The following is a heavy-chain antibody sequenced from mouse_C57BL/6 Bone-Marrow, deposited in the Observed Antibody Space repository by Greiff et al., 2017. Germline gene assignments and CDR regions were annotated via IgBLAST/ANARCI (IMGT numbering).Heavy chain of an antibody. D-gene: IGHD4-1*01. V-gene: IGHV7-1*01. J-gene: IGHJ4*01. CDR2: SRNKANDYTT. CDR3: ARELNWDGAMDY. Sequence: VKLMESGGGLVQSGRSLRLSCATSGFTFSDFYMEWVRQAPGKGLEWIAASRNKANDYTTEYSASVKGRVIVSRDTSQSILYLQMNALRAEDTAIYYCARELNWDGAMDYWGQGTSVTVSS. CDR1: GFTFSDFY.